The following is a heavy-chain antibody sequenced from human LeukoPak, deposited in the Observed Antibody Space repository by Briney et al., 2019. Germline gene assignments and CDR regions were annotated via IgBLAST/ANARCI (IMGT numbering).Heavy chain of an antibody. V-gene: IGHV4-59*08. CDR3: ARHGSGAFGFDI. D-gene: IGHD3-10*01. CDR2: TYYSGST. J-gene: IGHJ3*02. CDR1: GGTISSYY. Sequence: SETLSLTCTVSGGTISSYYWSWIRQPPGKGLEWIGYTYYSGSTNYNPSLKSRVTISADMSKNQFSLKLSSVAAADTAVYYCARHGSGAFGFDIWGQGTMVTVSS.